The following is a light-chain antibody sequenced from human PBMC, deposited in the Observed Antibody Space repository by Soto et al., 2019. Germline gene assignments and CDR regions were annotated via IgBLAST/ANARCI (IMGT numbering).Light chain of an antibody. Sequence: QSVLTQPASVSGSPGQSITISCTGSSSDIGGYNYVSWYQQHPGKAPQLMIYDVSYRPSGISDRFSGSKSGNTASLTISGLQPKDEADYYCSSHGASSTLFGGGTKLTVL. V-gene: IGLV2-14*03. J-gene: IGLJ3*02. CDR1: SSDIGGYNY. CDR2: DVS. CDR3: SSHGASSTL.